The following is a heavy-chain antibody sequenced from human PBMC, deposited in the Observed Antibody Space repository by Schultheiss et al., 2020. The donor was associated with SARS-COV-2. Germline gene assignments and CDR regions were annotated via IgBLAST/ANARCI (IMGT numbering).Heavy chain of an antibody. J-gene: IGHJ4*02. CDR3: ARGQDYADPFDF. D-gene: IGHD4-17*01. CDR2: VYNNGRT. CDR1: GGSVSSGSYY. Sequence: SETLSLTCTVSGGSVSSGSYYWSWIRQPPGKGLEWIGYVYNNGRTNYIPSLQSRVSISVDTSKNQFSLKLSSVSAADTAVYYCARGQDYADPFDFWGQGTLVTVSS. V-gene: IGHV4-61*01.